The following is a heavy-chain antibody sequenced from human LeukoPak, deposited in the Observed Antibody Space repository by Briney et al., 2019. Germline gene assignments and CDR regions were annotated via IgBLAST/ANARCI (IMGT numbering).Heavy chain of an antibody. V-gene: IGHV4-39*01. CDR3: ARHVPATIFFNWFDP. Sequence: SETLSLTCTVSGGSISSYYWSWIRQPPGRGLEWIGSVYYSGSPYYSPSLKSRVTISVDTSKNQFSLKLNSVTAADTAVYYCARHVPATIFFNWFDPWGQGTLVTVSS. CDR1: GGSISSYY. CDR2: VYYSGSP. D-gene: IGHD3-3*01. J-gene: IGHJ5*02.